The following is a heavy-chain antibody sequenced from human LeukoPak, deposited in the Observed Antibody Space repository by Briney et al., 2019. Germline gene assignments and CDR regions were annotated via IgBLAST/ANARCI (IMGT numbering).Heavy chain of an antibody. Sequence: QSGGSLRLSCAASGFTFDDYAMHWVRQAPGKGLEWVSLISGDGGSTYYADSVKGRFTISRDNSKNSLYLQMNSLRTEDTALYYCAKDGYYYDGSGYGWFDPWGQGTLVTVSS. CDR1: GFTFDDYA. CDR2: ISGDGGST. J-gene: IGHJ5*02. V-gene: IGHV3-43*02. D-gene: IGHD3-22*01. CDR3: AKDGYYYDGSGYGWFDP.